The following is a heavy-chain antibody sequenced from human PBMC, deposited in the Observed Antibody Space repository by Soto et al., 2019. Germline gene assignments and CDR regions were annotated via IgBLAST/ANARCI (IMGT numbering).Heavy chain of an antibody. J-gene: IGHJ4*02. V-gene: IGHV1-69*13. CDR2: IIPIFGTA. CDR1: GGTFSSYA. Sequence: SVKVSCKASGGTFSSYAISWVRQAPGQGLEWMGGIIPIFGTANYAQKFQGRVTITADESTSTAYMELSSLRAEDTAVYYCARESEDLTSNFDYWGQGTLVTVSS. CDR3: ARESEDLTSNFDY.